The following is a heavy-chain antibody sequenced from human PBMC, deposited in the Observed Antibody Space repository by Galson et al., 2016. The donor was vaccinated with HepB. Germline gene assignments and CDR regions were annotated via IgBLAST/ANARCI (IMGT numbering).Heavy chain of an antibody. D-gene: IGHD3-10*01. J-gene: IGHJ4*02. V-gene: IGHV4-4*02. CDR1: GGSISSSNW. CDR2: IHHRGST. Sequence: SETLSLTCGVSGGSISSSNWWNWVRQPPGKGLEWIGEIHHRGSTTYNPSVKSRVTISLDKSKNSLSLKLTSVTAADTAVYYCAGNLNYYGSGSGYWGQGTLVTVSS. CDR3: AGNLNYYGSGSGY.